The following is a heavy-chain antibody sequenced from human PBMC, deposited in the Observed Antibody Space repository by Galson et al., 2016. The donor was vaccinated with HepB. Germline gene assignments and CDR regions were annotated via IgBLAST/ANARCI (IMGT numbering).Heavy chain of an antibody. J-gene: IGHJ4*02. D-gene: IGHD5-24*01. V-gene: IGHV4-39*01. CDR3: ASLRDGYNLNY. Sequence: SETLSLTCTVSGGSISSSYSYYWGWIRQPPGKGLEWIGSVDYSGTTHYNPSLKSRVTISVDTSKNQFSLKLRSVTAADTAVYFCASLRDGYNLNYWGQGTRVTVSS. CDR2: VDYSGTT. CDR1: GGSISSSYSYY.